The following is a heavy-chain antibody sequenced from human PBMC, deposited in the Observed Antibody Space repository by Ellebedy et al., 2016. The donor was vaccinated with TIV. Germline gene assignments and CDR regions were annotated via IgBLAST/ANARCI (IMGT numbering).Heavy chain of an antibody. V-gene: IGHV1-8*03. CDR2: MNLRSGHT. J-gene: IGHJ5*02. CDR1: GYTFTTYD. CDR3: ARADGRYDSGSSKPPGRWFDP. Sequence: AASVKVSCKTSGYTFTTYDINWVRHPTGQGLEWMGWMNLRSGHTGYAQEFQGRLSITRNTSNSTAFMELSGLRFDDTAIYYCARADGRYDSGSSKPPGRWFDPWGQGTLVTVSS. D-gene: IGHD3-10*01.